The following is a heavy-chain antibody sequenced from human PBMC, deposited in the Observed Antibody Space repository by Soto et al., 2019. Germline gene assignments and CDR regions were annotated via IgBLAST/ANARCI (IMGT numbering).Heavy chain of an antibody. D-gene: IGHD6-19*01. J-gene: IGHJ6*02. Sequence: PGGSLRLSCAASGFTFSSYGMHWVRQAPGKGLEWVAVISYDGSNKYYADSVKGRFTISRDNSKNTLYLQMNSLRAEDTAVYYCAKPKSSGWYYYYGMDVWGQGTTVTVSS. CDR3: AKPKSSGWYYYYGMDV. CDR2: ISYDGSNK. V-gene: IGHV3-30*18. CDR1: GFTFSSYG.